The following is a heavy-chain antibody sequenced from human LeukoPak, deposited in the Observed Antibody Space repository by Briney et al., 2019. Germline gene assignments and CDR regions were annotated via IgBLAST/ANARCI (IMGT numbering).Heavy chain of an antibody. Sequence: GESLKISCKGSGYSFTNYWIAWVRQMPGKGLEWMGIIYPGDSDTKYSPSFQGQVTISAGKSISTAYLQWSSLKASDTAMYFCARRHATATATCFDYWGQGTLVTVSS. D-gene: IGHD6-13*01. CDR3: ARRHATATATCFDY. V-gene: IGHV5-51*01. CDR2: IYPGDSDT. CDR1: GYSFTNYW. J-gene: IGHJ4*02.